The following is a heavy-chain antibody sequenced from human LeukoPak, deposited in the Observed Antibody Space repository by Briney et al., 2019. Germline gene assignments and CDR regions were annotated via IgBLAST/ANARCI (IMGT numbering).Heavy chain of an antibody. V-gene: IGHV4-38-2*02. CDR1: GYSMSSGHY. CDR3: ARSEINDYIKY. CDR2: IFHSGST. Sequence: PSETLSLTCSVSGYSMSSGHYWGWIRQPPGKGLEWIATIFHSGSTYYNPSLRSRLSISVDTSKNQFSLRLSSVTAADTAVYYCARSEINDYIKYWGQGILVTVSS. D-gene: IGHD3-16*01. J-gene: IGHJ4*02.